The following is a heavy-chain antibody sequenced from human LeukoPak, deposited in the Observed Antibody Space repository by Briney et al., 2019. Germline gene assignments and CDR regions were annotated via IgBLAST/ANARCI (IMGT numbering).Heavy chain of an antibody. V-gene: IGHV4-39*01. Sequence: SETLSLTCTVSGGSISSSSYYWGWIRQPPGKGLEWIGSIYYSGSTYYNPSLKSRVTISVDTSKNQFSLKLSSVTAADTAVYYCARFGYSGSGSYFRIDYYMDVWGKGTTVTISS. J-gene: IGHJ6*03. D-gene: IGHD3-10*01. CDR3: ARFGYSGSGSYFRIDYYMDV. CDR2: IYYSGST. CDR1: GGSISSSSYY.